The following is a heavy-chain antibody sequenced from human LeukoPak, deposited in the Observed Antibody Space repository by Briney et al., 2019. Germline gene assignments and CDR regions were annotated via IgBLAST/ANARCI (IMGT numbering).Heavy chain of an antibody. CDR3: AISCSSTSCYGRDV. V-gene: IGHV3-20*01. Sequence: PGGPLRLSCAASGFTFDYYGMSWVRQAPGKGLEWVSGINWNGGSTGYADSVKGRFTISIDNAKNSLYLQMNSLRAEDTALYHSAISCSSTSCYGRDVWGKGTMVTVSS. CDR1: GFTFDYYG. D-gene: IGHD2-2*01. CDR2: INWNGGST. J-gene: IGHJ6*04.